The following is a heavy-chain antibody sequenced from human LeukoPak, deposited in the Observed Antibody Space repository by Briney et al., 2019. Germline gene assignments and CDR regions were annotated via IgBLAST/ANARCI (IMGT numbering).Heavy chain of an antibody. V-gene: IGHV3-33*08. CDR3: ARGGYTGYDYGDY. J-gene: IGHJ4*02. CDR2: IWFDGSNK. Sequence: GGSLRLSCAASGFTFSTYWMTWVRQAPGKGLEWVAVIWFDGSNKYYADSVKGRFTISRDNSKNTLYLQMNSLRAEDTAVYFCARGGYTGYDYGDYWGQGTLVTVSS. D-gene: IGHD5-12*01. CDR1: GFTFSTYW.